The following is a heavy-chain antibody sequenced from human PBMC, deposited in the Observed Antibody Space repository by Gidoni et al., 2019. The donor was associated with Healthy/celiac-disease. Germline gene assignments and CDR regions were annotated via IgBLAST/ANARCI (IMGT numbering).Heavy chain of an antibody. V-gene: IGHV3-13*01. J-gene: IGHJ6*02. D-gene: IGHD3-10*01. Sequence: EVQLVESGGGLVQPGGSLRLSCAASGFTFSSYAMHWVRQATGKGLEWVSAIGTAGDTYYPGSVKGRFTISRENAKNSLYLQMNSLRAEDTAVYYCAREMGNTMVRGVITPYYYGMDVWGQGTTVTVSS. CDR2: IGTAGDT. CDR3: AREMGNTMVRGVITPYYYGMDV. CDR1: GFTFSSYA.